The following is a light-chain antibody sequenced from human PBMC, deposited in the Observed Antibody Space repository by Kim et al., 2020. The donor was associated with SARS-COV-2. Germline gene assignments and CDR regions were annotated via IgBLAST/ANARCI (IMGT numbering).Light chain of an antibody. CDR1: QSVSSSS. Sequence: EIVLTQSPGTLSLSPGERATLSCRASQSVSSSSLAWYQQRPGQAPRLLIFAASSRATGIPDRFSGSGSATDFTLTISRLEPEDFAVYYCQQYVGSPRTFGGGTKVDIK. CDR3: QQYVGSPRT. V-gene: IGKV3-20*01. J-gene: IGKJ4*01. CDR2: AAS.